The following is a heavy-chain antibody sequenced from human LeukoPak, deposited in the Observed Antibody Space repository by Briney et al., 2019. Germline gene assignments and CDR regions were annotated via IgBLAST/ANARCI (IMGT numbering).Heavy chain of an antibody. D-gene: IGHD6-19*01. Sequence: SETLSLTCTVSGGSISGSSYFWGWIRQPPGKGLEWIGSIYYSGSTYYNPSLKSRVTISVDKSKNQFSLKLSSVTAADTAVYYCARWYSSGWYGNFDYWGQGTLVTVSS. J-gene: IGHJ4*02. V-gene: IGHV4-39*07. CDR2: IYYSGST. CDR1: GGSISGSSYF. CDR3: ARWYSSGWYGNFDY.